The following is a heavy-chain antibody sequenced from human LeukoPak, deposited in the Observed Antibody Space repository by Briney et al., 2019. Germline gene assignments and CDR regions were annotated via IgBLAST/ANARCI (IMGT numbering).Heavy chain of an antibody. CDR3: AKVRGRGYYDSSGYYPFDY. CDR1: GFTFSSYA. CDR2: ISGSGGST. D-gene: IGHD3-22*01. J-gene: IGHJ4*02. V-gene: IGHV3-23*01. Sequence: PGGSLRLSCAASGFTFSSYAMSWVRQAPGKGLEWVSAISGSGGSTYYADSVKGRFTISRDNSKNTLYLQMNSLRAEDTAVYYCAKVRGRGYYDSSGYYPFDYWGQGTLVTVSS.